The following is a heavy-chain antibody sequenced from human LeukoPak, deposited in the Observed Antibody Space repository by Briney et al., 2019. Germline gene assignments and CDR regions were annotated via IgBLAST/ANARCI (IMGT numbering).Heavy chain of an antibody. Sequence: GGSLRLSCAASGFTFSIYAMSWVRQAPGKGLEWVSGMSGSGGSTYYADSVKGRFTTSRDNSKNTLYLQMNSLRAEDTAVYYCARDGGAWFDYWGQGTLVTVSS. D-gene: IGHD4-17*01. CDR3: ARDGGAWFDY. J-gene: IGHJ4*02. CDR2: MSGSGGST. CDR1: GFTFSIYA. V-gene: IGHV3-23*01.